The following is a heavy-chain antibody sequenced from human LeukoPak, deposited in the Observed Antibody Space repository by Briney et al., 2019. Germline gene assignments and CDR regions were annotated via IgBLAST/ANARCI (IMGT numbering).Heavy chain of an antibody. CDR1: GYTFTSYG. V-gene: IGHV1-18*01. D-gene: IGHD3-10*01. CDR2: ISAYNGNT. Sequence: ASVKVSCKASGYTFTSYGISWVRQAPGQGLEWMGWISAYNGNTNYAQKLQGRVTMTTDTSTSTAYMELRSLRSDDTAVYYCARDRELWFEELLYRPMGYWGQGTLVTVSS. CDR3: ARDRELWFEELLYRPMGY. J-gene: IGHJ4*02.